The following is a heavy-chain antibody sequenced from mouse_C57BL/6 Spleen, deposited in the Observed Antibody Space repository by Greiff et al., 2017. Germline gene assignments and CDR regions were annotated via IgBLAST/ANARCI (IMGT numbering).Heavy chain of an antibody. D-gene: IGHD1-1*01. J-gene: IGHJ1*03. CDR3: ARNEFPYYYGSSPPYWYFDV. V-gene: IGHV2-2*01. CDR1: GFSLTSYG. Sequence: QVQLQQSGPGLVQPSQSLSITCTVSGFSLTSYGVHWVRQSPGKGLEWLGVIWSGGSTDYNAAFISRLSISKDNSKSQVFFKMNSLQADDTAIYYCARNEFPYYYGSSPPYWYFDVWGTGTTVTVSS. CDR2: IWSGGST.